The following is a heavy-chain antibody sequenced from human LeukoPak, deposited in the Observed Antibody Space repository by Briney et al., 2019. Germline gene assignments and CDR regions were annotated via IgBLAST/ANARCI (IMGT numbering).Heavy chain of an antibody. J-gene: IGHJ4*02. V-gene: IGHV3-33*01. Sequence: GGSLRLSCAASGFVFRSFGMHWVRQAPGKGLEWVSLISYDGSNKFYADSVKGRFTISRDNSETTLYLQMSSLRAEDTAVYYCARDRGDCSGGSCYSDYFDYCGQGTLVTVSP. CDR3: ARDRGDCSGGSCYSDYFDY. CDR2: ISYDGSNK. CDR1: GFVFRSFG. D-gene: IGHD2-15*01.